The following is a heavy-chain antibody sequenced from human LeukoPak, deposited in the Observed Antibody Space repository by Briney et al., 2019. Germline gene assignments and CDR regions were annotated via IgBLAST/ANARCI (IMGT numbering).Heavy chain of an antibody. CDR3: ARVADGPIMPHYGMDV. CDR2: ISSSSSYI. Sequence: GGSLRLSCAASGFTFSSYSMNWVRQAPGKGLEWVSSISSSSSYIYYADSVKGRFTISRDNAKNSLYLQMNSLRAEDTAVYYCARVADGPIMPHYGMDVWGQGTTVTVSS. J-gene: IGHJ6*02. D-gene: IGHD1-14*01. V-gene: IGHV3-21*01. CDR1: GFTFSSYS.